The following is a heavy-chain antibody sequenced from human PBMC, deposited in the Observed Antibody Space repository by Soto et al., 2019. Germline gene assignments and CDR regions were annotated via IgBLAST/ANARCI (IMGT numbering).Heavy chain of an antibody. Sequence: EVQLVESGGGLVQPGGPLRLSCAVSGLTFSDHYMGWVRQAPGKGLDWVGRIRDKVHSYTTEYAASVKGRFIISRDDSRNSLYPQMNSLKMDDTAVFYCVSLWSVTGSRDYWGRGTLVTVSS. CDR2: IRDKVHSYTT. D-gene: IGHD1-20*01. CDR1: GLTFSDHY. V-gene: IGHV3-72*01. CDR3: VSLWSVTGSRDY. J-gene: IGHJ4*02.